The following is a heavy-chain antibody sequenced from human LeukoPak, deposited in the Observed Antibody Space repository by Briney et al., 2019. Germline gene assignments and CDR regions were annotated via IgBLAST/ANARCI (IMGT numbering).Heavy chain of an antibody. CDR3: ARDRDYGDSQFDY. V-gene: IGHV3-23*01. D-gene: IGHD4-17*01. Sequence: GGSLRLSCAASGFTFSSYAMSWVRQAPGKGLEWVSAMSSSGGSTYYADSVKGRFTISRDNSKNTLYLQMNSLRAEDTAVYYCARDRDYGDSQFDYWGQGTLVTVSS. CDR2: MSSSGGST. CDR1: GFTFSSYA. J-gene: IGHJ4*02.